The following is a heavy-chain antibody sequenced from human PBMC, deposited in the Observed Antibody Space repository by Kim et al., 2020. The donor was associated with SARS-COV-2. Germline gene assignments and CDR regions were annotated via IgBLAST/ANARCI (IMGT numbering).Heavy chain of an antibody. CDR1: GYTLTELS. CDR2: FDPEDGET. J-gene: IGHJ4*02. CDR3: ATARTNLRLYNY. Sequence: ASVKVSCKVSGYTLTELSMHWVRQAPGKGLEWMGGFDPEDGETIYAQKFQGRVTMTEDTSTDTAYMELSSLRSEDTAVYYCATARTNLRLYNYWGQGTLVTVSS. D-gene: IGHD3-16*02. V-gene: IGHV1-24*01.